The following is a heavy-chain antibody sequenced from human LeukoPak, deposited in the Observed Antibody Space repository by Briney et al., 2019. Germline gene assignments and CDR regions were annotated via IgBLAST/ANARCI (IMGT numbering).Heavy chain of an antibody. CDR3: AREPAYCGGDCYPFDY. D-gene: IGHD2-21*01. J-gene: IGHJ4*02. V-gene: IGHV4-61*02. Sequence: SQTLSLTCTVSGGSISSGSYYWSWIRQPAGKGLEWIGRIYTSGSTNYNPSLKNRVTISVDTSKNQFSLKLSSVTAADTAVYYCAREPAYCGGDCYPFDYWGQGTLVTVSS. CDR1: GGSISSGSYY. CDR2: IYTSGST.